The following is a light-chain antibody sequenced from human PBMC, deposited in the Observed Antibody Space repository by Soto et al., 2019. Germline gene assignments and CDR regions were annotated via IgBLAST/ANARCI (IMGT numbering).Light chain of an antibody. CDR1: SSNIGACYD. J-gene: IGLJ2*01. CDR3: QSCDSSLRVV. V-gene: IGLV1-40*01. Sequence: QSVLTQPPSVSGAPGQWVTISCTGSSSNIGACYDVHWYQQLPGTAPKLLIYGNSNRPSGVPDRFSGSKSGTSASLAITGLQDEDEDDYYCQSCDSSLRVVFGGGTKLTVL. CDR2: GNS.